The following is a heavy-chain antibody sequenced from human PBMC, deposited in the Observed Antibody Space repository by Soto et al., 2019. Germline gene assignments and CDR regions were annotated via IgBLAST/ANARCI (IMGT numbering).Heavy chain of an antibody. CDR1: GGSFSGYY. CDR2: ISHSGTS. CDR3: ARGERTLLGGMDV. D-gene: IGHD2-15*01. J-gene: IGHJ6*02. V-gene: IGHV4-34*01. Sequence: PSETLSLTCTVYGGSFSGYYWGWVRQSPGKGLEWIGEISHSGTSSYHPSFKRRVTISVDTSNNQFSLRVNSVTPADTAVYYCARGERTLLGGMDVWGQGTTVTVSS.